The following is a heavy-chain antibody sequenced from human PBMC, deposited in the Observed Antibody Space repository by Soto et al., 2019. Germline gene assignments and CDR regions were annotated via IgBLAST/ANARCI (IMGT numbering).Heavy chain of an antibody. D-gene: IGHD6-19*01. CDR2: INPSDSYT. CDR3: ARRDGYSSGWYDNWFDP. Sequence: EVRLVQSGAEVKKPGESLRISCKGSGYSFTSYWITWVRQMPGKGLEWMGRINPSDSYTNYSPSFQGHVTISADKSISTAYLQWSSLKASDTAMYYCARRDGYSSGWYDNWFDPWGQGTLVTVSS. J-gene: IGHJ5*02. CDR1: GYSFTSYW. V-gene: IGHV5-10-1*01.